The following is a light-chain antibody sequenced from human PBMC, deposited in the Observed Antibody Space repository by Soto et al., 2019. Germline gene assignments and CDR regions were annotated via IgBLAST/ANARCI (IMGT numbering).Light chain of an antibody. CDR3: QQYGSSPLT. V-gene: IGKV3-20*01. Sequence: EIVMTQSPATLSVSPGERATLSCRASQSFTPNYLGVTSHYLAWYQQKPGQAPRLLIYGASSRATGIPDRFSGSGSGTDCALTISRLERGDFAVYYCQQYGSSPLTFGGGTRVEVK. CDR2: GAS. J-gene: IGKJ4*01. CDR1: QSFTPNYLGVTSHY.